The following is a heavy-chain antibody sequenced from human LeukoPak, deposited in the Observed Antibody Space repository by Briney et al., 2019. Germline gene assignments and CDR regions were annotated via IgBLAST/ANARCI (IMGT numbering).Heavy chain of an antibody. D-gene: IGHD2-21*01. CDR2: MYSGGST. Sequence: GGSLRLSCAASGFTVSTNYMSWVRQAPGKGLEWVSVMYSGGSTYYADSVKGRFTISRDNSKNTVYLQMNSLRAEDTAVYYCARDHNCGGDCYSGMDVWGKGITVTVSS. CDR3: ARDHNCGGDCYSGMDV. J-gene: IGHJ6*04. V-gene: IGHV3-53*01. CDR1: GFTVSTNY.